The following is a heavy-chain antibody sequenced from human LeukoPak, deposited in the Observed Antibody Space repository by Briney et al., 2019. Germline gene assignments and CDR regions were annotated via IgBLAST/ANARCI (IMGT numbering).Heavy chain of an antibody. CDR1: GFTFNGYG. Sequence: GGSLRLSCAASGFTFNGYGMHWVRQAPGKGLEWVTFIRYDGSDKYYVDSVRGRFAISRDNSKNILYLQMNSLRAEDTAVYYCAKEWTMVRGVFDYWGQGTLVTVSS. CDR2: IRYDGSDK. D-gene: IGHD3-10*01. V-gene: IGHV3-30*02. J-gene: IGHJ4*02. CDR3: AKEWTMVRGVFDY.